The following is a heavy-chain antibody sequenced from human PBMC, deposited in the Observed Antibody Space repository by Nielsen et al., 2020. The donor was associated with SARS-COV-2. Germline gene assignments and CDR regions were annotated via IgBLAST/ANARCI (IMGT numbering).Heavy chain of an antibody. J-gene: IGHJ4*02. CDR1: GFTFSSYA. Sequence: GESLKISCAASGFTFSSYAMSWVRQAPGKGLEWVSAISGSGDSTYYTDSVKGRFTISRDNSKNTLYLQMNSLRAEDTAVYFCMLTPLLGGDYWGQGTLVTVSS. D-gene: IGHD2-8*01. CDR3: MLTPLLGGDY. V-gene: IGHV3-23*01. CDR2: ISGSGDST.